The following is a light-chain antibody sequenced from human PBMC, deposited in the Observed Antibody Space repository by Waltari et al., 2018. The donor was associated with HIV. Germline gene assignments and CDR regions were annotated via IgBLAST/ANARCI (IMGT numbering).Light chain of an antibody. CDR3: LSADGRGVRKF. CDR1: ALSDPF. Sequence: YELTQPPSVSVSPGQTARITCSGNALSDPFGSWYQHKVGQAPVLIIFRSLERSPQVPARFSASESGTRFTLTISGVQAEDEADYFCLSADGRGVRKFFGGGTRLTVL. V-gene: IGLV3-25*03. CDR2: RSL. J-gene: IGLJ2*01.